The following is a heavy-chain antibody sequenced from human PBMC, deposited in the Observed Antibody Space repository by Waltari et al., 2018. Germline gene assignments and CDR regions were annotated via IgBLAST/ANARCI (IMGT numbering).Heavy chain of an antibody. Sequence: QVQLQESGPGLVKPSETLSLTCTVSGGSISSSYWSWIRQPPGKGLEWIGYIYYSGSTNYNPSLKSRVTISVDTSKNQFSLKLSSVTAADTAVYYCARDRRLNDYGDYERYYYGMDVWGQGTTVTVSS. CDR3: ARDRRLNDYGDYERYYYGMDV. CDR2: IYYSGST. CDR1: GGSISSSY. V-gene: IGHV4-59*01. J-gene: IGHJ6*02. D-gene: IGHD4-17*01.